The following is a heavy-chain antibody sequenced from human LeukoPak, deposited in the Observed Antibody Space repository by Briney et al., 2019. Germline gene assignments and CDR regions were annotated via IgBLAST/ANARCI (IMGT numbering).Heavy chain of an antibody. D-gene: IGHD3-22*01. CDR3: ASNYYDSSGDYYFDY. CDR1: GGTFSSYA. CDR2: IIPIFGTA. Sequence: AVKVSYRASGGTFSSYAISWVRQAPGQGLEWMGGIIPIFGTANYAQKFQGRVTITADESTSTAYMELSSLRSEDTAVYCCASNYYDSSGDYYFDYWGEGIPVTASS. J-gene: IGHJ4*02. V-gene: IGHV1-69*13.